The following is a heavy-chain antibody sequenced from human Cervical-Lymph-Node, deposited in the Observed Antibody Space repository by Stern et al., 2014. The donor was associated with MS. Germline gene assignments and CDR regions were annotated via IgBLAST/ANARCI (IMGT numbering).Heavy chain of an antibody. V-gene: IGHV5-51*01. CDR3: ARDYGDYAFDY. D-gene: IGHD4-17*01. CDR1: GYSFTANW. CDR2: IYPGDSDT. Sequence: VQLVESGAEVKKPGASLKISCKGSGYSFTANWIAWVRQMPGNGLEWMGIIYPGDSDTRYSPSFQGQVTISADKSISTAYLQWSSLKASDPAMYYCARDYGDYAFDYWGQGTLVTVSS. J-gene: IGHJ4*02.